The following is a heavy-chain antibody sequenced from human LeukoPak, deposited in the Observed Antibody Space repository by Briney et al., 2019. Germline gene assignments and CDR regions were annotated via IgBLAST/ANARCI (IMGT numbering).Heavy chain of an antibody. Sequence: SETLSLTCTVSGGSISSTSYYWGWIRQPPGKGLEWIGNIYYSGSTYYNTSLKSRVTISVDTSKNQFSLKLSSVTAAGTAVYYCARQYHYKSSWYTFYYFDYWGQGTLVTVSS. CDR1: GGSISSTSYY. CDR3: ARQYHYKSSWYTFYYFDY. V-gene: IGHV4-39*01. D-gene: IGHD3-22*01. CDR2: IYYSGST. J-gene: IGHJ4*02.